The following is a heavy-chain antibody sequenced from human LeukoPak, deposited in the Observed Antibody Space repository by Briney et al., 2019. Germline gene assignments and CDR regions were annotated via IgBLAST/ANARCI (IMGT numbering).Heavy chain of an antibody. J-gene: IGHJ6*02. D-gene: IGHD5-24*01. Sequence: GGSLRLSCAGSGFTFSTFWMTWVRQAPGKGLEWVANIKQDGSEKYYVDSVKGRFTISRDNAKNSLYLQMNSLRAEDTAVYYCARDPMGYTLYYYYGMDVWGQGTTVTVSS. V-gene: IGHV3-7*01. CDR2: IKQDGSEK. CDR1: GFTFSTFW. CDR3: ARDPMGYTLYYYYGMDV.